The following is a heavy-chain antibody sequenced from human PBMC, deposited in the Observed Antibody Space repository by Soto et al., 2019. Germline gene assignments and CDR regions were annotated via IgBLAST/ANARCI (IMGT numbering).Heavy chain of an antibody. J-gene: IGHJ5*02. CDR2: ISDDSSYI. D-gene: IGHD3-22*01. CDR1: GFMFSAYT. Sequence: KPWGSLRLPCAASGFMFSAYTMNWVRQAPGKGLEWLSSISDDSSYIDYADSLRGRFTVSRDNARNSLYLQIDSLGVEDTAVYYCATPYYFNRWRPGTLVTVSS. V-gene: IGHV3-21*06. CDR3: ATPYYFNR.